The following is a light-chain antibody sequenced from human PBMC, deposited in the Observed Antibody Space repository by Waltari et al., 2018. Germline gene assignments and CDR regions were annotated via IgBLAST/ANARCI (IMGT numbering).Light chain of an antibody. CDR3: NTRDMSGDVV. CDR2: GKN. CDR1: SLRTYY. Sequence: SSELSQDPAVSVALGQTVRITCQGDSLRTYYAYWSRQKPGQSPVLLIYGKNNRPSGIPDRFSASSSGSTASLTITGARAEDEADYYCNTRDMSGDVVFGGGTKLTVL. V-gene: IGLV3-19*01. J-gene: IGLJ2*01.